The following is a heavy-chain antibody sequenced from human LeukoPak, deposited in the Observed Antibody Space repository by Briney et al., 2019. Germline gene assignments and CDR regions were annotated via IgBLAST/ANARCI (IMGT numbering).Heavy chain of an antibody. CDR3: ARSLVRGSADVFDI. D-gene: IGHD3-10*01. V-gene: IGHV5-51*01. J-gene: IGHJ3*02. CDR1: GYSFTTYW. CDR2: IYPGDSDT. Sequence: GESLKMSCKGSGYSFTTYWIGWVRQMPGKGLEWMGIIYPGDSDTRYSPSFQGQVTISADKSISTAYLQWSSLKASDTAMYFCARSLVRGSADVFDIWGQGTMVTVSS.